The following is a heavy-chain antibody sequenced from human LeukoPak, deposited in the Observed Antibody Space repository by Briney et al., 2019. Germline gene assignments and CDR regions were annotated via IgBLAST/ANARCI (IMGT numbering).Heavy chain of an antibody. CDR1: GFTFSGSA. Sequence: GGSLRLSCAASGFTFSGSAMHWVRQASGKGLEWVGRIGSKANSYATAYAASVKGRFTISRDDSKNTLFLQMNSLKTEDTAVYYCTTDRGLYDSSGYYYFATDIWGQGTMVTVSS. V-gene: IGHV3-73*01. CDR3: TTDRGLYDSSGYYYFATDI. CDR2: IGSKANSYAT. D-gene: IGHD3-22*01. J-gene: IGHJ3*02.